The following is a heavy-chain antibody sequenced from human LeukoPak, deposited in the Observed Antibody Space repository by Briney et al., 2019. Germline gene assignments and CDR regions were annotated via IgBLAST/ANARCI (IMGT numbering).Heavy chain of an antibody. J-gene: IGHJ6*03. CDR1: GFTFDDYA. CDR3: ANLGSAGCRRITSCSAYMDV. Sequence: GRSLRLSCAASGFTFDDYAMHWVRQAPGKGLEWVSGISWNSGSIGYADSVKGRFTISRDNAKNSLYLQMNSLRVEDTALYYCANLGSAGCRRITSCSAYMDVWGKGTTVTVSS. CDR2: ISWNSGSI. V-gene: IGHV3-9*01. D-gene: IGHD2-2*01.